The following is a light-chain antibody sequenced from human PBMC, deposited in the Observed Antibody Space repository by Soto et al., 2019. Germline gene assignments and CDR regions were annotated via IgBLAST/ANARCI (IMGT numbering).Light chain of an antibody. Sequence: DIVMTQSPLSLPVTPGESASISCRSSQSLLHRNGYNSLDWYLQKPGQSPQVLIYLGSNRASGVPDRFSGSGSGTDFTLKISRVEAEDVGVYYCMQPLQTPWTFGQGTKVEIK. J-gene: IGKJ1*01. CDR2: LGS. CDR3: MQPLQTPWT. CDR1: QSLLHRNGYNS. V-gene: IGKV2-28*01.